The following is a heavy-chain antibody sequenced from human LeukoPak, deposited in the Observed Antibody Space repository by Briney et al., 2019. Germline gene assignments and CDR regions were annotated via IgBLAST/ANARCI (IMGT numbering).Heavy chain of an antibody. J-gene: IGHJ4*02. D-gene: IGHD2-8*01. Sequence: GGSLRFSCAASGFTFSSYAMSWVRQAPGKGLEWVSAISGSGGSTYYADSVKGRFTISRDNSKNTLYLQMNSLRAEDTAVYYCAKLMDIVLMVYTYWGQGTLVTVSS. CDR3: AKLMDIVLMVYTY. CDR1: GFTFSSYA. V-gene: IGHV3-23*01. CDR2: ISGSGGST.